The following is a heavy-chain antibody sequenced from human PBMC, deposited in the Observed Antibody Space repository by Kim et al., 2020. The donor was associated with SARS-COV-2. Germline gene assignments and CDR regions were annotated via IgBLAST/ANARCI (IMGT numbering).Heavy chain of an antibody. Sequence: SETLSLTCTVSGVSANRDYWAWIRQPPGKGLEWIGYVSSSRNTKYNPSFGSRVTISLDTSKNQFSLKLTSVAAADTAVYFCARHNPVAVVVGSYFDSWG. CDR2: VSSSRNT. J-gene: IGHJ4*01. D-gene: IGHD2-15*01. CDR1: GVSANRDY. CDR3: ARHNPVAVVVGSYFDS. V-gene: IGHV4-59*02.